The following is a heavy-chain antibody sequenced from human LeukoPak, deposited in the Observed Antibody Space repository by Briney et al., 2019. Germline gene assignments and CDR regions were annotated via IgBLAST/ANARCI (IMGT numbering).Heavy chain of an antibody. J-gene: IGHJ4*02. Sequence: SVKVSCKASGGTFSSYAISWVRQAPGQGLEWMGGIIPIFGTANYAQKFQGRVTITTDESTSTSYMELSSLRSEDTAVYYCAGDYYYDSSGRRGYFDYWGQGTLVTVSS. D-gene: IGHD3-22*01. CDR2: IIPIFGTA. V-gene: IGHV1-69*05. CDR3: AGDYYYDSSGRRGYFDY. CDR1: GGTFSSYA.